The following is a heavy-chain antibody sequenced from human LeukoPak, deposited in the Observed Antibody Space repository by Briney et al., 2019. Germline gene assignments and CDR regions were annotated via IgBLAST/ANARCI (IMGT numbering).Heavy chain of an antibody. D-gene: IGHD3-10*01. Sequence: ASAKVSCKASGYTFTGYYMHWVRQAPGQGLEWMGWINPNSGGTNYAQKFQGRVTMTRDTSISTAYMELSRLRSDDTAVYYCASYAYGSGSQDYWGQGTLVTVSS. V-gene: IGHV1-2*02. CDR3: ASYAYGSGSQDY. CDR1: GYTFTGYY. CDR2: INPNSGGT. J-gene: IGHJ4*02.